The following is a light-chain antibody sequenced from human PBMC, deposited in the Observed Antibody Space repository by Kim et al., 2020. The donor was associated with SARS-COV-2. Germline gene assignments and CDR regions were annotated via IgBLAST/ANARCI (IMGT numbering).Light chain of an antibody. J-gene: IGLJ1*01. CDR2: YTD. V-gene: IGLV1-36*01. CDR1: NSNIGTNA. CDR3: VVWDDTLKGFV. Sequence: QSVLTQPSSVSGAPGQKIIISCSGGNSNIGTNAVNWYRLFPGEAPKLLIYYTDLLSSGISDRFSGSKSGTTASLAISGLQSDDEADYYCVVWDDTLKGFVFGTGTKVTVL.